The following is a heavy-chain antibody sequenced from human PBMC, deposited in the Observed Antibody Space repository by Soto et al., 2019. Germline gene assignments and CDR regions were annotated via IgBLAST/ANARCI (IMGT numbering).Heavy chain of an antibody. D-gene: IGHD3-3*02. CDR1: GFTVSSNY. CDR2: IYTGDGT. CDR3: ARGQLLAVR. J-gene: IGHJ4*02. V-gene: IGHV3-66*01. Sequence: EVQLVESGGGLVQPGGSLRLSCAASGFTVSSNYMSWVRQAPGKVLEWVSVIYTGDGTYYADSVKGRFTISRDNSKNTLYLQMNSLRAEDTAVYYCARGQLLAVRWGEGTLVTVSS.